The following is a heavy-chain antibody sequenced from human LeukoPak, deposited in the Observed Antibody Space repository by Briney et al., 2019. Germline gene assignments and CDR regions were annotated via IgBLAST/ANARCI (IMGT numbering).Heavy chain of an antibody. D-gene: IGHD3-10*01. V-gene: IGHV3-7*01. CDR1: GFTFSSYW. CDR3: ARGGWFGELLPTTFDY. J-gene: IGHJ4*02. Sequence: HPGGSLRLSCAASGFTFSSYWMSWVRQAPGKGLEWVANIKQGGSEKYYVDSVKGRFTISRDNAKNSLYLQMNSLRAEDTAVYYCARGGWFGELLPTTFDYWGQGTLVTVSS. CDR2: IKQGGSEK.